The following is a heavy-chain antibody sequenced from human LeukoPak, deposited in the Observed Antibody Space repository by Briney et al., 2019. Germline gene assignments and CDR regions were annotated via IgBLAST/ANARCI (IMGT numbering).Heavy chain of an antibody. V-gene: IGHV4-59*11. CDR3: ARAYCSSTSCYRFDP. J-gene: IGHJ5*02. D-gene: IGHD2-2*02. CDR2: IYYSGST. Sequence: SETLSLTCTDSGGSISSHYWSWIRQPPGKGLEWIGYIYYSGSTNYNPSLKSRVTISVDTSKNQFSLKLSSVTAADTAVYYCARAYCSSTSCYRFDPWGQGTLVIVSS. CDR1: GGSISSHY.